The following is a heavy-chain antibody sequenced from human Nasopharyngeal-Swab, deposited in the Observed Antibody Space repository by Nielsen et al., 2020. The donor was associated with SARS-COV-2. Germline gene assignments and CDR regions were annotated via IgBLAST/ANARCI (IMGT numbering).Heavy chain of an antibody. Sequence: WIRQPPGKGLEWVSSISSSSSYIYYADSVKGRFTISRDNAKNSLYLQMNSLTAEDTAVYYCARGSGFLDSWGQGTLVTVSS. D-gene: IGHD5-12*01. CDR3: ARGSGFLDS. J-gene: IGHJ4*02. CDR2: ISSSSSYI. V-gene: IGHV3-21*01.